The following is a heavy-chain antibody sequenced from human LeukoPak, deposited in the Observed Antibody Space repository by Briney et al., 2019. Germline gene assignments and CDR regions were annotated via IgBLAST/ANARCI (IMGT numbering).Heavy chain of an antibody. CDR1: GFTFSSYS. V-gene: IGHV3-21*04. D-gene: IGHD3-10*01. J-gene: IGHJ5*02. CDR3: AHGSGLDFDL. Sequence: GGSLRLSCAASGFTFSSYSMNWVRQAPGKGLEWVSSISSSSSYIYYADSVKGRFTISRDNSENPLYLQMNSLRAEDTGVYYCAHGSGLDFDLWRKGTRVSVFS. CDR2: ISSSSSYI.